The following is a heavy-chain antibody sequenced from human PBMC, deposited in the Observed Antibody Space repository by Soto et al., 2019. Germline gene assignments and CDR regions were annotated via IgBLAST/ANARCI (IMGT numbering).Heavy chain of an antibody. V-gene: IGHV3-21*01. Sequence: GGSLRLSCAASGFAFSSYSMNWVRQAPGKGLEWVSSISSSGSYKYYADSVKGRFTISSDDARNSLYLQMNSLRAEDTAVYYCARDIQRGLSSVAGTGVDYWGQGTLVTVSS. CDR1: GFAFSSYS. CDR3: ARDIQRGLSSVAGTGVDY. CDR2: ISSSGSYK. D-gene: IGHD6-19*01. J-gene: IGHJ4*02.